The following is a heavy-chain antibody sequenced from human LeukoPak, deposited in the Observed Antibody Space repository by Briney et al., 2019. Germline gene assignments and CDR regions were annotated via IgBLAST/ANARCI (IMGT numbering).Heavy chain of an antibody. CDR3: ARVQSADYDRAFDI. D-gene: IGHD3-10*02. V-gene: IGHV4-59*13. J-gene: IGHJ3*02. CDR1: SGSISTFY. Sequence: PSETLSLTCTVSSGSISTFYWSWIRQPPGKGLEWIGYIYYTGNTNYNPFLKSRVTISVDTSKNLFSLKLSSVTAADTAMYYCARVQSADYDRAFDIWGQGTMVT. CDR2: IYYTGNT.